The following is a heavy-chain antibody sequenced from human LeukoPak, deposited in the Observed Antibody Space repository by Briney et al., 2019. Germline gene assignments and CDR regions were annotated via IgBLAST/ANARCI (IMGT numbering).Heavy chain of an antibody. Sequence: SETLSLTCAVSGGSVTSTNWWPWVRQPPGKGLEWIGEVHLDGRTNYNPSLTGRLTLSVDLYENHISLKLTSVTAAHTAVYYCAREGGFYRPLDYLGQGTLVTVSS. J-gene: IGHJ4*02. CDR1: GGSVTSTNW. CDR3: AREGGFYRPLDY. CDR2: VHLDGRT. V-gene: IGHV4-4*02.